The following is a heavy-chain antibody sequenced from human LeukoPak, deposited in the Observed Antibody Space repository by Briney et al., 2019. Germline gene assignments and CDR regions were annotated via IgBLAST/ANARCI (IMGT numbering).Heavy chain of an antibody. V-gene: IGHV3-21*01. D-gene: IGHD4-23*01. CDR2: ISSSSSYI. CDR1: GFTFSSYS. CDR3: ARVYGGNGRNY. J-gene: IGHJ4*02. Sequence: GGSLRLSCAAPGFTFSSYSMNWVRQAPGKGLEWVSSISSSSSYIYYADSVKGRFTISRDNAKNSLYLQMNSLRAEDTAVYDCARVYGGNGRNYWGQGTLVTVSS.